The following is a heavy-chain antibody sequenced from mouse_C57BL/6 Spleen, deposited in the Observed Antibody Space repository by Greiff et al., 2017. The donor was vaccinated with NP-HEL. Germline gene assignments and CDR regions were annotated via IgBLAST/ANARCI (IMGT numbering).Heavy chain of an antibody. CDR2: IDPNSGGT. V-gene: IGHV1-72*01. Sequence: QQSCKASGYTFTSYWMHWVKQRPGRGLEWIGRIDPNSGGTKYNEKFKSKATLTVDKPSSTAYMQLSSLTSEDSAVYYCARSLYYGSSYAMDYWGQGTSVTVSS. CDR3: ARSLYYGSSYAMDY. J-gene: IGHJ4*01. D-gene: IGHD1-1*01. CDR1: GYTFTSYW.